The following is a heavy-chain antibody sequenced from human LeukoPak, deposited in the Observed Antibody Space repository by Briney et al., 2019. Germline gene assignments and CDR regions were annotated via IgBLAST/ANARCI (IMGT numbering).Heavy chain of an antibody. CDR2: ILYDGSNK. J-gene: IGHJ4*02. V-gene: IGHV3-30*02. D-gene: IGHD6-13*01. CDR1: GFTFSSYG. CDR3: AKEGPPYSSSWFDY. Sequence: GGSLRLSCAAYGFTFSSYGMHWVRQDPGKGLEWVAFILYDGSNKYYADSVKGRFTISRDNSKNTLYLQMNSLRAEDTAVYYCAKEGPPYSSSWFDYWGQGTLVTVSS.